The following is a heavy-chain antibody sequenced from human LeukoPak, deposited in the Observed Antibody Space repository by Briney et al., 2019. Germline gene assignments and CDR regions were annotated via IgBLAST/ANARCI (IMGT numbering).Heavy chain of an antibody. Sequence: SETLSLTCAVYGGSFSGYYWSWIRQPPGKGLEWIGEINHSGSTNYNPSLKSRVTISVDTSKNQFSLKLSSVTAADTAVYYCARAGYSSGWTGHLGYWGQGTLVTVSS. V-gene: IGHV4-34*01. CDR2: INHSGST. J-gene: IGHJ4*02. CDR1: GGSFSGYY. D-gene: IGHD6-19*01. CDR3: ARAGYSSGWTGHLGY.